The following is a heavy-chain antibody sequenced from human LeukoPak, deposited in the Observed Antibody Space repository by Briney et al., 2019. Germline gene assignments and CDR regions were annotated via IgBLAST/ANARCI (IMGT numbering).Heavy chain of an antibody. CDR2: INHSGST. CDR1: GGSFSGYY. J-gene: IGHJ5*02. D-gene: IGHD3-3*01. Sequence: SETLSLTCAVYGGSFSGYYWSWIRQPPGKGLEWIGEINHSGSTNYNPSLKSRVTISVDTSKNQFSLKLSSVTAADTAVYYCARGAFWSGCRSLNWFDPWGQGTLVTVSS. CDR3: ARGAFWSGCRSLNWFDP. V-gene: IGHV4-34*01.